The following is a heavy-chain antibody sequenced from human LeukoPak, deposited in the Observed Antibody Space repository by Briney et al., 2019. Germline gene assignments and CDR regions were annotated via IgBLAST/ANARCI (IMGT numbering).Heavy chain of an antibody. D-gene: IGHD2-15*01. Sequence: PGGSLRLSCAASGFTFSHFWMSWVRQAPGKGLEWVAYIKKTGSETYYVDSVKGRFTITRDNTRNSLFLQMYSLRAEDTAVYFCAREDGYCSGANCYSYFDSWGQGTLVTVSP. CDR1: GFTFSHFW. V-gene: IGHV3-7*01. CDR3: AREDGYCSGANCYSYFDS. CDR2: IKKTGSET. J-gene: IGHJ4*02.